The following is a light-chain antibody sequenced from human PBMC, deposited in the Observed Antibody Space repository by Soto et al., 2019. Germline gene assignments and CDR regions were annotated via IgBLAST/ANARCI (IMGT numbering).Light chain of an antibody. CDR3: MQSLQAPRT. CDR2: LGS. Sequence: DIVMPKSPLSLPVTPGEPASISCRSSQSPLHSNGYYYLDWYLQKPGQSPQLLIYLGSNRSSGVPYRFRGSGSGTDSTLKISRVEAEDGGVYYCMQSLQAPRTFGQGTKMEIK. V-gene: IGKV2-28*01. J-gene: IGKJ2*01. CDR1: QSPLHSNGYYY.